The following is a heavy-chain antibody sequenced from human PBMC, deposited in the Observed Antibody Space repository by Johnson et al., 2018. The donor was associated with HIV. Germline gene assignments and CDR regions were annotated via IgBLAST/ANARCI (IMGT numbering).Heavy chain of an antibody. D-gene: IGHD2-21*01. CDR3: AKSIVVVIAGNNDDAFDL. J-gene: IGHJ3*01. Sequence: QVQLVESGGGVVQPGRSLRLSCAASGFAFSSYGIHWVRQAPGKGLEWVAVISNDGSNKYYADSVKGRFTISRDNLKNTLYLQMNSLRYEDTAVYYCAKSIVVVIAGNNDDAFDLWGQGTVVTVSS. V-gene: IGHV3-30*18. CDR1: GFAFSSYG. CDR2: ISNDGSNK.